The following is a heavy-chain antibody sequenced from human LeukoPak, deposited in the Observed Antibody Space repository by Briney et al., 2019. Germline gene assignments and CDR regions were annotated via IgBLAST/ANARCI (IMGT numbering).Heavy chain of an antibody. CDR1: GFTFSNYD. CDR2: TFYDGSNK. D-gene: IGHD6-19*01. V-gene: IGHV3-33*08. J-gene: IGHJ4*02. CDR3: ARVGSAWSYFDY. Sequence: GGSLRLSCAASGFTFSNYDMHWVRQAPGKGLEWVAVTFYDGSNKYSADSVKGRFTISRDNSENTLFLQMNSLRAEDTAVYYCARVGSAWSYFDYWGQGTLVTVSS.